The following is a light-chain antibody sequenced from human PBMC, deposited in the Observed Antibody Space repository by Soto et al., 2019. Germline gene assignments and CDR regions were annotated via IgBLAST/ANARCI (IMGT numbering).Light chain of an antibody. CDR3: CSYAGSRGGYV. CDR2: EGS. CDR1: SSDVGSYNL. Sequence: QSALTQPASVSGSPGQSITISCTGTSSDVGSYNLVSWYQQHPGKAPKLMIYEGSKRPSGVSNRFSGSKSGNTASLTISGLQAEDEADYSCCSYAGSRGGYVFGTGTKLTVL. V-gene: IGLV2-23*01. J-gene: IGLJ1*01.